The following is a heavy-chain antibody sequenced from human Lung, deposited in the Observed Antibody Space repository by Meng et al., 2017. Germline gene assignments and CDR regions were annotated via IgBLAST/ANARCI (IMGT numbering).Heavy chain of an antibody. CDR3: ARGDLGMSGYYYTVH. J-gene: IGHJ4*02. V-gene: IGHV7-4-1*02. CDR2: INTDTRNP. D-gene: IGHD3-22*01. Sequence: QVQLVQSVAELKKPGASVKISCKASGYTFTTYAMNWVRQAPGQGLEWMGWINTDTRNPTYAQGFTGRFVFSLDTSVSTAYLQISSLMAEDTAIYYCARGDLGMSGYYYTVHWGQGTLVTVSS. CDR1: GYTFTTYA.